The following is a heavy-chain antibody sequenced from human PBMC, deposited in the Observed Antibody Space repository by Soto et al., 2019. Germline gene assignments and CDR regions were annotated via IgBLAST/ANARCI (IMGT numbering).Heavy chain of an antibody. J-gene: IGHJ4*02. Sequence: PGGSLRLSCAASGFTFSNSTMNWVRQAPGKGLEWVACITSSGSFIYYADSMKGRFTISRDDPKKTLYLQMNSLRAEDTAVYYCARVPAASDRTAFYYVSKFFSFDYWGRGTQVTVSS. D-gene: IGHD3-22*01. CDR2: ITSSGSFI. CDR3: ARVPAASDRTAFYYVSKFFSFDY. V-gene: IGHV3-21*01. CDR1: GFTFSNST.